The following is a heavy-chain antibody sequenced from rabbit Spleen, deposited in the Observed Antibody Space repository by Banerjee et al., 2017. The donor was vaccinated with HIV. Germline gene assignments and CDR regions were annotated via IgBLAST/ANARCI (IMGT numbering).Heavy chain of an antibody. D-gene: IGHD8-1*01. CDR2: IYTGNGKT. CDR1: GFSFSSGYD. CDR3: ARDVGTSFSTYGMDL. J-gene: IGHJ6*01. V-gene: IGHV1S45*01. Sequence: QEQLEESGGGLVKPEGSLTLTCTASGFSFSSGYDMCWVRQAPGKGLEWIGCIYTGNGKTYYASWAKGRFTISKASSTTVTLQMTSLAGADTATYFCARDVGTSFSTYGMDLWGQGTLVTVS.